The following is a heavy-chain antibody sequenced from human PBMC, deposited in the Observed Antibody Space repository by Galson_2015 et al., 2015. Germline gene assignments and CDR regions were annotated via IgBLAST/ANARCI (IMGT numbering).Heavy chain of an antibody. CDR1: GYTFTSYG. CDR3: ARVPHVSDSSVPHYGMDV. Sequence: SAKVSCKASGYTFTSYGVSWGRRTPGRGLEWMGWISAYNGNTNYAQKLQGRVTMTTDTSTRTAYMEQRSLRSEDTAVYYCARVPHVSDSSVPHYGMDVSVQGTTSPVSS. V-gene: IGHV1-18*01. J-gene: IGHJ6*02. D-gene: IGHD3-22*01. CDR2: ISAYNGNT.